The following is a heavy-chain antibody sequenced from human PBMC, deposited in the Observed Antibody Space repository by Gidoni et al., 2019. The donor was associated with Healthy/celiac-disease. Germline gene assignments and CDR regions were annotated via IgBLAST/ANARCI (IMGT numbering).Heavy chain of an antibody. CDR1: GYTFTGYY. V-gene: IGHV1-2*02. Sequence: QVQLVQSGAEVKKPGASVKVSCKASGYTFTGYYMHWVRQAPGQGLEWMGWINPNSGGTNYAQKFQGRVTMTRDTSISTAYMELSRLRSDDTAVYYCARGFYSSYYYYGMDVWGQGTTVTVSS. D-gene: IGHD2-15*01. CDR2: INPNSGGT. CDR3: ARGFYSSYYYYGMDV. J-gene: IGHJ6*02.